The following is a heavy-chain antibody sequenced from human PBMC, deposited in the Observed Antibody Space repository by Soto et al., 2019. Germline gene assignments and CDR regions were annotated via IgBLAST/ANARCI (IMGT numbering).Heavy chain of an antibody. V-gene: IGHV2-5*02. J-gene: IGHJ4*02. CDR3: AHRSAVRVLDY. CDR1: GFSLNTRGVV. D-gene: IGHD6-19*01. CDR2: IYWDDDK. Sequence: SGPTLVNPTQSLTVTCTISGFSLNTRGVVVGWIRQPPGKALEWLAVIYWDDDKRYSPSLKSRLTITKDTSKNQVVLTMINMDPVDTATYYCAHRSAVRVLDYWGQGTLVTVSS.